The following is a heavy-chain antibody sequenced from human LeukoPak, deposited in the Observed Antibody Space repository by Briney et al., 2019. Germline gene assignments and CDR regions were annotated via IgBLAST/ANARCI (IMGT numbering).Heavy chain of an antibody. J-gene: IGHJ4*02. CDR1: AFSLSTSGVG. Sequence: KKSGPTLVKPTHTLTLTSIFPAFSLSTSGVGVGWIRQPPGKALEWLALIYWDDDKRYSPSLKSRLTITKDTSKSQVVLTMTNMTPVDTAAYYCANSRLLEFFPPWDYWGQGTLVSVSS. D-gene: IGHD3-3*01. CDR2: IYWDDDK. V-gene: IGHV2-5*02. CDR3: ANSRLLEFFPPWDY.